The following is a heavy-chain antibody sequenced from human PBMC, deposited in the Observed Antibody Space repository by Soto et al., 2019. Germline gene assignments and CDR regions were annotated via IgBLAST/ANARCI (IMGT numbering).Heavy chain of an antibody. D-gene: IGHD3-16*01. CDR3: ASGGGYTFGGLTGWFDP. CDR1: GGSFSGYY. CDR2: INHGGST. J-gene: IGHJ5*02. V-gene: IGHV4-34*01. Sequence: SQTLSLTCAVYGGSFSGYYWSWIRQPPGKGLEWIGEINHGGSTNYNPSLKSRVTISVDTSKNQFSLKLSSVTAADTAVYYCASGGGYTFGGLTGWFDPWGQGTLVTVSS.